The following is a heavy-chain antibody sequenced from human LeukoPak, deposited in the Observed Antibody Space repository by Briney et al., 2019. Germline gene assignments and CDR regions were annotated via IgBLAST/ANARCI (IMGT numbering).Heavy chain of an antibody. Sequence: PGRSLRLSCAASGLTFSSYAMHWVRQAPGKGLEWVAVISYDGSNKYYADSVKGRFTISRDNSKNTLYLQMNSLRAEDTAVYYCARAPCSGGSCYYYYYYYGMDVWGQGTTVTVSS. D-gene: IGHD2-15*01. CDR3: ARAPCSGGSCYYYYYYYGMDV. J-gene: IGHJ6*02. CDR2: ISYDGSNK. V-gene: IGHV3-30*04. CDR1: GLTFSSYA.